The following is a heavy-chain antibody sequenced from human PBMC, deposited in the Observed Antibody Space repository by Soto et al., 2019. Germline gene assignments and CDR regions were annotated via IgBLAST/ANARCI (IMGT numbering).Heavy chain of an antibody. CDR1: GFTFSSYA. V-gene: IGHV3-23*01. Sequence: GGSLRLSCAASGFTFSSYAMSWVRQAPGKGLEWVSAISGSGVSTYYADSVKGRFTISRDNSKNTLYLQMSSLRAEDTAVFYCAKDSGYSYGYDAFAIWGQGTMVTV. CDR2: ISGSGVST. J-gene: IGHJ3*02. D-gene: IGHD5-18*01. CDR3: AKDSGYSYGYDAFAI.